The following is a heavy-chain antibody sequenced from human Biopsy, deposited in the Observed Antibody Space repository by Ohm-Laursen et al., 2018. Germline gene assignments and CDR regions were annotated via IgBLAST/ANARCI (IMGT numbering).Heavy chain of an antibody. CDR1: GYTFTSYD. V-gene: IGHV1-18*01. CDR2: ISPYNDKT. J-gene: IGHJ4*02. Sequence: ASVKVSCKASGYTFTSYDISWVRQAPGQGLEWMGWISPYNDKTSYPPKLQDRVTMTADTSTNTAHMELRSLRSDDTAVYYCARVFRTSTTCYGLLDNWGQGTVVTVSS. D-gene: IGHD2/OR15-2a*01. CDR3: ARVFRTSTTCYGLLDN.